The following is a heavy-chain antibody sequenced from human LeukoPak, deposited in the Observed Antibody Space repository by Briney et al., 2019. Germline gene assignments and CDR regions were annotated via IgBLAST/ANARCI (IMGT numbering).Heavy chain of an antibody. CDR3: ASEPDSSLDWFDP. J-gene: IGHJ5*02. Sequence: SVEVSCKASGGTFSSYAISWVRQAPGQGLEWMGGIIPIFGTANYAQKFQGRVTITADKSTSTAYMELSSLRSEDTAVYYCASEPDSSLDWFDPWGQGTLVTVSS. D-gene: IGHD6-13*01. V-gene: IGHV1-69*06. CDR2: IIPIFGTA. CDR1: GGTFSSYA.